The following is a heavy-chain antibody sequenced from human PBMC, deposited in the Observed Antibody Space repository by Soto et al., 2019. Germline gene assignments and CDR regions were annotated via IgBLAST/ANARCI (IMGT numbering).Heavy chain of an antibody. V-gene: IGHV4-30-4*01. CDR3: ARAYYDILTGYPNWFDP. CDR2: IYYSGST. J-gene: IGHJ5*02. D-gene: IGHD3-9*01. Sequence: KTSETLSLTCTVSGGSISSGDYYWSWIRQPPGKGLEWIGYIYYSGSTYYNPSLKSRVTISVDTSKNQFSLKLSSVTAADTAVYYCARAYYDILTGYPNWFDPWGQGTLVTVSS. CDR1: GGSISSGDYY.